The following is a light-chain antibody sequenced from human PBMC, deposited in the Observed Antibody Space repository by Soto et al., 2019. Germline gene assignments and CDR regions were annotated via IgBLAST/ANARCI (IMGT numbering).Light chain of an antibody. CDR3: ASWDDSLSDVV. CDR1: NSNLGSNY. CDR2: RNT. Sequence: QSVVTQPPSASGAPGQRVTISCAGSNSNLGSNYVYWYQQLPGTAPRLLIFRNTQRPSGVPDRFSGSKSGTSASLAISGLRSEDVADYYCASWDDSLSDVVFGGGTKVTVL. V-gene: IGLV1-47*01. J-gene: IGLJ2*01.